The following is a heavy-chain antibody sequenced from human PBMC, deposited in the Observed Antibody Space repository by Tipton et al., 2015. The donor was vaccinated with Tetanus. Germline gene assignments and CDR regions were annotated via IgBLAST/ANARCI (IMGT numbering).Heavy chain of an antibody. CDR1: GSSISRSGHY. CDR2: VYHSGAT. Sequence: TLSLTCTVSGSSISRSGHYWTWIRQPPGKEPEWVGYVYHSGATNYHPSLKSRLAISADTSKNQFSLNLRSVITADTAVYYCARGWSECSSWSCSPFDSWGQGTLVTVSS. J-gene: IGHJ4*02. V-gene: IGHV4-61*08. CDR3: ARGWSECSSWSCSPFDS. D-gene: IGHD2-2*01.